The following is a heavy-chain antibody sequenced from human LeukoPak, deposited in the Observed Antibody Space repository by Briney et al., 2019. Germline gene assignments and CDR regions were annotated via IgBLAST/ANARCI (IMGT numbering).Heavy chain of an antibody. Sequence: GESLKISCKGSGYSFTSYWIGWVRQMPGKGLEWMGIIYPADSDTRYSPSFQGQVTISADKSISTAYLQWSSLKASDTAVYYCARSATYYYDSSGYYTVDHFDYWGQGTLVTVSS. CDR2: IYPADSDT. CDR1: GYSFTSYW. CDR3: ARSATYYYDSSGYYTVDHFDY. J-gene: IGHJ4*02. D-gene: IGHD3-22*01. V-gene: IGHV5-51*01.